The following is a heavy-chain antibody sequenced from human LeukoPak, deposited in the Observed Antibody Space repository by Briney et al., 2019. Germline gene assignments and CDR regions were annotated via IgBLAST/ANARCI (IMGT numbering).Heavy chain of an antibody. V-gene: IGHV4-34*12. CDR2: IIHIGTT. Sequence: SENLSLTCAVYGDSFSGYYWSWIRQTPGKGLEWIGEIIHIGTTNYSPSLKSRVTISADTSKNQFSLRLNSVTAADTAVYYCARAPPRMTMVRGVRLGAGDYYYLDVWGKGTTVTVSS. D-gene: IGHD3-10*01. CDR1: GDSFSGYY. J-gene: IGHJ6*03. CDR3: ARAPPRMTMVRGVRLGAGDYYYLDV.